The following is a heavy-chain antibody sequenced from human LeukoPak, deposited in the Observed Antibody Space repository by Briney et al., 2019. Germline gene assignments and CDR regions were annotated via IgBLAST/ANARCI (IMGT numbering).Heavy chain of an antibody. Sequence: GGSLRLSCAASGFTFSSYAMGWVRQAPGKGLEWVSAISGSGGSTYYADSAKGRFTISRDNSKNTLYLQMNSLRAEDTAVYYCANGQWLVPYYFDYWGQGTLVTVSS. CDR1: GFTFSSYA. D-gene: IGHD6-19*01. CDR3: ANGQWLVPYYFDY. J-gene: IGHJ4*02. V-gene: IGHV3-23*01. CDR2: ISGSGGST.